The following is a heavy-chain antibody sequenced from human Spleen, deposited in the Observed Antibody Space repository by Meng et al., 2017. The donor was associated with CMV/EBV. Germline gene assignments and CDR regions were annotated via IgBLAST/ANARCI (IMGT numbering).Heavy chain of an antibody. Sequence: GESLKISCAASGFTFSSYWMSWVRQAPGKGLEWVSSISSSSSYIYYADSVRGRFTISRDNAKKSLFLQMNSLRAEDTAVYYCARGTDYDFWSAREPRGMDVWGQGTTVTVSS. V-gene: IGHV3-21*01. CDR2: ISSSSSYI. CDR1: GFTFSSYW. D-gene: IGHD3-3*01. CDR3: ARGTDYDFWSAREPRGMDV. J-gene: IGHJ6*02.